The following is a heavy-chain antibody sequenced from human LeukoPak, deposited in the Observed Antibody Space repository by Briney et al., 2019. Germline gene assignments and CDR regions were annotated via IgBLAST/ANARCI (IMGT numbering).Heavy chain of an antibody. V-gene: IGHV3-23*01. Sequence: GGSLRLSCAASGFTFSSYAMSWVRQAPGKGLEWVSAISGSGGSTYYADSVKGRFTISRDNSKNTLYLQMNSLRAEDTAVYYCANGGYGYKYYFDYWGQGTLVTVSS. D-gene: IGHD5-18*01. CDR2: ISGSGGST. J-gene: IGHJ4*02. CDR3: ANGGYGYKYYFDY. CDR1: GFTFSSYA.